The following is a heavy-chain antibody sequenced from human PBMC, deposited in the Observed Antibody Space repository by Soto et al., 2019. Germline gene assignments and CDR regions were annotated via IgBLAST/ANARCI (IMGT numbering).Heavy chain of an antibody. J-gene: IGHJ3*02. CDR2: INPSGGST. CDR1: GYTFTSYY. D-gene: IGHD3-22*01. Sequence: GASVKVSCKASGYTFTSYYMHWVRQAPGQGLEWMGIINPSGGSTSYAQKFQGGVTMTRDTSTSTVYMELSSLRSEDTAVYYCARDIGTRIYYYDSSGPSDDAFDIWGQGTMVTVSS. CDR3: ARDIGTRIYYYDSSGPSDDAFDI. V-gene: IGHV1-46*01.